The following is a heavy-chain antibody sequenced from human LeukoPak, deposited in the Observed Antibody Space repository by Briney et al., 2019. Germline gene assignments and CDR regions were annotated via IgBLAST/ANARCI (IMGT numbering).Heavy chain of an antibody. J-gene: IGHJ4*02. CDR1: GGSISSYY. V-gene: IGHV4-4*07. CDR2: IYISGST. D-gene: IGHD3-10*01. CDR3: ARDNMVRGEEGFDY. Sequence: SETLSLTCTVSGGSISSYYWSWIRQPAGKGLEWIGRIYISGSTNYNPSLKSRVTMSVDTSKNQFSLKLSSVTAADTAVYYCARDNMVRGEEGFDYWGQGTLVTVSS.